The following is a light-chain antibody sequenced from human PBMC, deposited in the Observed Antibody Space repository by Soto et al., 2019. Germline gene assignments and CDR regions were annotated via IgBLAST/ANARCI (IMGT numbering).Light chain of an antibody. Sequence: IQMTQSPSTLSASLGDRVTITCRASQSISGWFAWYQQKPGKAPKLLIYDASSLESGVPSRLSGSGSGTEFTLTISSLQTDDFATYYCQQYNPLSTFGQGTKVDIK. CDR1: QSISGW. V-gene: IGKV1-5*01. CDR2: DAS. J-gene: IGKJ1*01. CDR3: QQYNPLST.